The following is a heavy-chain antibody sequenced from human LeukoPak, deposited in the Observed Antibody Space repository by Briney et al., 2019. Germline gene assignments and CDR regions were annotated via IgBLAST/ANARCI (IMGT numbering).Heavy chain of an antibody. V-gene: IGHV3-23*01. J-gene: IGHJ4*02. Sequence: GGSLRLSCAVSGFSLSNYGMSWVRQAPGKGLEWVAGISGSGGGTNYADSVKGRFTISRDNPKNTLYLQMNRLRAEDTAVYFCAKRGVVIRVILVGFHKEAYYFDSWGQGALVTVSS. D-gene: IGHD3-22*01. CDR3: AKRGVVIRVILVGFHKEAYYFDS. CDR2: ISGSGGGT. CDR1: GFSLSNYG.